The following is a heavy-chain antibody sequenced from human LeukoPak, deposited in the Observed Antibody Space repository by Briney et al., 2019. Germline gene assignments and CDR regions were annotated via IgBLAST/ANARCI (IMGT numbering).Heavy chain of an antibody. CDR1: RGSISGYP. D-gene: IGHD1-26*01. CDR2: IYSSGDT. J-gene: IGHJ4*02. Sequence: PSETLSLTCTVSRGSISGYPWSWIRQSPGGGLEWIGYIYSSGDTAYNPSLRSRVTLSVDTSKNQFSLQLRSVTTADTAVYYCARGSSYGGHLGYWGQGTLVTVSS. V-gene: IGHV4-59*01. CDR3: ARGSSYGGHLGY.